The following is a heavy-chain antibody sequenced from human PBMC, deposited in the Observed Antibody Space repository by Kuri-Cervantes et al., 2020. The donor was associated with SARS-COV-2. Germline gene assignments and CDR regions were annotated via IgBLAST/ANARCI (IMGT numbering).Heavy chain of an antibody. V-gene: IGHV1-69*05. J-gene: IGHJ6*03. D-gene: IGHD2-2*01. CDR3: ARALYRIGPAAVGGGGYYYYMDV. Sequence: FSDKVSHMHPSYTFVTAWISGVRQAARQGLEWMGGISRSFRRGNYAQKFQGRVTIITDESTSTAYMELSSLRSEDTAIYYCARALYRIGPAAVGGGGYYYYMDVGSKWTTVTVSS. CDR1: SYTFVTAW. CDR2: ISRSFRRG.